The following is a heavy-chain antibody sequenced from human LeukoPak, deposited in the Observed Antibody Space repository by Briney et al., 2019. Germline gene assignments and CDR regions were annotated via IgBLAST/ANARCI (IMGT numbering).Heavy chain of an antibody. CDR1: GGSISSYY. CDR2: IYYSGST. Sequence: SETLSLTCTVSGGSISSYYWSWIRQPPGKGLEWIGYIYYSGSTYYNPSLKSRVTMSVDTSKNQFSLKLSSVTAADTAVYYCARGFIMIGPWGQGTLVTVSS. J-gene: IGHJ5*02. V-gene: IGHV4-59*01. D-gene: IGHD3-22*01. CDR3: ARGFIMIGP.